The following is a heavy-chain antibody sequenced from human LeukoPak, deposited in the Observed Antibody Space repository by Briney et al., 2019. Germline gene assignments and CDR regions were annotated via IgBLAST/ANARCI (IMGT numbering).Heavy chain of an antibody. CDR1: GFTFSSYG. CDR2: IRYDGSNK. D-gene: IGHD3-3*01. J-gene: IGHJ5*02. Sequence: PGGSLRLSCAASGFTFSSYGMHWVRQAPGKGLEWVAFIRYDGSNKYYADSVKGRFTISRDNSKNTLYLQMNSLRAEDTAVYYCAKDKVGFWSEIDPWGQRTLVTVSS. CDR3: AKDKVGFWSEIDP. V-gene: IGHV3-30*02.